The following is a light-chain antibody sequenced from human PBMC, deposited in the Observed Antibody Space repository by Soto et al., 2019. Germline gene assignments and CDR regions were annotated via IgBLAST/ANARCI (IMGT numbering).Light chain of an antibody. V-gene: IGKV1-5*01. Sequence: DIQMTQSHSTLSASVGDRVTITCRASQTISNWLAWYQQKPGKAPKVLIYDASTLDGGVPSRFSGRRSGTDFTLTISSLQPSDFATYYCQQYNTYPLTFGGGTMVDNK. CDR1: QTISNW. J-gene: IGKJ4*01. CDR3: QQYNTYPLT. CDR2: DAS.